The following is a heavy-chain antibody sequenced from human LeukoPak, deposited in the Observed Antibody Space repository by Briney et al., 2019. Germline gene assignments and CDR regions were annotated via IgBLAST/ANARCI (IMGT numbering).Heavy chain of an antibody. CDR3: ARRRRSAVGY. D-gene: IGHD6-13*01. Sequence: SETLSLTCTVSGGSISSSSYYWGWIRQPPGKGLEWIGSIYYSGSTNYNPSLKSRVTISVDTSKNQFSLKLSSVTAADTAVYYCARRRRSAVGYWGQGTLVTVSS. CDR2: IYYSGST. J-gene: IGHJ4*02. CDR1: GGSISSSSYY. V-gene: IGHV4-39*07.